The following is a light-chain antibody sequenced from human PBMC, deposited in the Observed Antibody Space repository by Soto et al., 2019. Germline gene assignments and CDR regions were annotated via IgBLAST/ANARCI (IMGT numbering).Light chain of an antibody. Sequence: QSVLTQPPSVSAAPGQRVTISCSGSSSNIGINYVSWYQQLPGTAPKLLIHANHKRPSGIPDRFSGSKSGTSATLGITGLQTGDEAYYYCGTWDSRLSAVFGGGTKLTVL. J-gene: IGLJ2*01. CDR1: SSNIGINY. CDR2: ANH. CDR3: GTWDSRLSAV. V-gene: IGLV1-51*01.